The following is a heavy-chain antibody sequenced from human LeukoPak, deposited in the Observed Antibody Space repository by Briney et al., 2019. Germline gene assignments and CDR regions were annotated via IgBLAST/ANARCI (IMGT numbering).Heavy chain of an antibody. CDR3: AKDRRCSGTSCYGIVDY. Sequence: LSGGSLRLSCEASGFTFSSHAVSWVRQAPGKGLEWVSVVGDSGSTTIYADSVRGRFTISRDNSKNTVYLQMNSLRAEDTAVYYCAKDRRCSGTSCYGIVDYWGQGTLVTVSS. CDR1: GFTFSSHA. CDR2: VGDSGSTT. J-gene: IGHJ4*02. V-gene: IGHV3-23*01. D-gene: IGHD2-2*01.